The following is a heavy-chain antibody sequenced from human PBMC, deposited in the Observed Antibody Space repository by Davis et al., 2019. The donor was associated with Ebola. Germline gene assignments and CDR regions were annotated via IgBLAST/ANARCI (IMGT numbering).Heavy chain of an antibody. D-gene: IGHD2-2*01. J-gene: IGHJ6*02. CDR2: ISYDGSNK. V-gene: IGHV3-30*04. Sequence: PGGSLRLSCAASGFTFSSYAMHWVRQAPGKGLEWVAVISYDGSNKYYADSVKGRFTISRDNAKNSLYLQMNSLRAEDTAVYYCARVSSSDIVLVPAVDYYGMDVWGQGTTVTVSS. CDR1: GFTFSSYA. CDR3: ARVSSSDIVLVPAVDYYGMDV.